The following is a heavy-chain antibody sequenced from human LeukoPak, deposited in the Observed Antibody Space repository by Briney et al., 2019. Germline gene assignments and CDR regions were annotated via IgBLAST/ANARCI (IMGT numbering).Heavy chain of an antibody. CDR1: GFTFSSYS. CDR3: ARDQYGYDAFDI. D-gene: IGHD2-15*01. CDR2: IYSGGST. Sequence: GGSLRLSCATSGFTFSSYSMNWVRQAPGKGLEWVSVIYSGGSTYYADSVKGRFTISRDNSKNTLYLQMNSLRAEGTAVYYCARDQYGYDAFDIWGQGTMVTVSS. V-gene: IGHV3-53*01. J-gene: IGHJ3*02.